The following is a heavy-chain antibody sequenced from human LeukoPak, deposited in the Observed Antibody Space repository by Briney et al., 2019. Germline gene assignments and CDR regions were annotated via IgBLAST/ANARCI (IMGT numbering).Heavy chain of an antibody. CDR1: GGSFISYY. CDR3: ARVRATAGFPFDY. V-gene: IGHV4-59*01. D-gene: IGHD6-13*01. CDR2: IYYNGST. Sequence: SETLSLTCTVSGGSFISYYWGWIRQPPGKGLDWIGYIYYNGSTNYNPSLKSRVTISLDTSKNQFSLMLNSVTAADTAVYYCARVRATAGFPFDYWGQGTLVTVSS. J-gene: IGHJ4*02.